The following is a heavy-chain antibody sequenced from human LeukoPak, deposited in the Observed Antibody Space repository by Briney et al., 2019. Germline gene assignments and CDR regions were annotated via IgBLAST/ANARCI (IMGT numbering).Heavy chain of an antibody. CDR3: ARDNPYGSGTDY. CDR1: GGSISSSSYY. V-gene: IGHV4-39*07. J-gene: IGHJ4*02. Sequence: SETLSLTCNVSGGSISSSSYYWGWIRQPPGKGLEWIGSIYSSGRTYYNMSLKSRVTISIDTSKNQFSLKVNSVTAADTAVYYCARDNPYGSGTDYWGQGTLVTVSS. D-gene: IGHD3-10*01. CDR2: IYSSGRT.